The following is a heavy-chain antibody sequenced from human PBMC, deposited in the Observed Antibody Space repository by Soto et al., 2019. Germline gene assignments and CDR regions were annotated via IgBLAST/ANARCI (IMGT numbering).Heavy chain of an antibody. Sequence: QVQLQESGPGLVKPSQTLSLTCTVSGGSINSGGYCWSWIRQHPGKGRDWIGCISYGGSTSYNPSLKSRVTTSVDTSNNQFSLKLTSVTAADTAVYYCSRGILVWGQGALITVSS. J-gene: IGHJ4*02. CDR3: SRGILV. CDR1: GGSINSGGYC. CDR2: ISYGGST. D-gene: IGHD5-18*01. V-gene: IGHV4-31*03.